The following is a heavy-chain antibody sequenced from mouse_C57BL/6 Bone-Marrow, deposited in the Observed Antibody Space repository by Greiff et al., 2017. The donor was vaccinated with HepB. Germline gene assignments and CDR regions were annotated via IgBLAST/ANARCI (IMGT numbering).Heavy chain of an antibody. CDR3: AKRNHAYYYAMDY. J-gene: IGHJ4*01. V-gene: IGHV2-9*01. CDR2: IWGGGST. CDR1: GFSFTSYG. Sequence: VKLMESGPGLVAPSQCLSITCTVSGFSFTSYGVDWVRQPPGKGLEWLGVIWGGGSTNYNSALMSRLSISKDNSTSQVFLKMNSLQTDDTAMYYCAKRNHAYYYAMDYWGQGTSVTVSS.